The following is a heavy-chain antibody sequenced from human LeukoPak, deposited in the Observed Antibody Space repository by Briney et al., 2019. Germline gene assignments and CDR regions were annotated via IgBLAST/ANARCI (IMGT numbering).Heavy chain of an antibody. CDR2: INPSGGST. CDR3: ASGYSSGWHGPGYYGMDV. V-gene: IGHV1-46*01. J-gene: IGHJ6*04. Sequence: GASVKVSCKASGYTFTSYYMHWVRQAPGQGLEWMGIINPSGGSTSYAQKFQGRVTMTRDTSTSTVYMELSSLRSKDTAVYYCASGYSSGWHGPGYYGMDVWGKGTTVTVSS. D-gene: IGHD6-19*01. CDR1: GYTFTSYY.